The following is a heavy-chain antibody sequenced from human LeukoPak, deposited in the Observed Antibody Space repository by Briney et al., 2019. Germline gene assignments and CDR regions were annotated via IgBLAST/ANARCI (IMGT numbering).Heavy chain of an antibody. J-gene: IGHJ6*02. CDR3: ARDQLPYCSSTSCYPLDYGMDV. Sequence: GGSLRLSCAASGFTFSDYYMSWIRQAPGKGLEWVSCISSSGSTIYYADSVKGRFTISRDNVKNSLYLQMNSLRAEDTAVYYCARDQLPYCSSTSCYPLDYGMDVWGQGTTVTVSS. V-gene: IGHV3-11*01. CDR2: ISSSGSTI. D-gene: IGHD2-2*01. CDR1: GFTFSDYY.